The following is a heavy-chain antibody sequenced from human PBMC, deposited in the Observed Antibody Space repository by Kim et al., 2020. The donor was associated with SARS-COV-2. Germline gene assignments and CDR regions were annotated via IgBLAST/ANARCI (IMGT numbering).Heavy chain of an antibody. Sequence: GGSLRLSCSASGFTFSSYAMHWVRQAPGKGLEYVSAISSNGGSTYYADSVKGRFTISRDNSKNTLYLQMSSLRAEDTAVYYCVKRTPFWSGHRDNRTHNHWGQGTLVTVSS. V-gene: IGHV3-64D*09. J-gene: IGHJ4*02. CDR1: GFTFSSYA. CDR3: VKRTPFWSGHRDNRTHNH. D-gene: IGHD3-3*01. CDR2: ISSNGGST.